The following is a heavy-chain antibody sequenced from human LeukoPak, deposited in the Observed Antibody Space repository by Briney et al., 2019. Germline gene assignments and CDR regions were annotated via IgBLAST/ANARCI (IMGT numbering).Heavy chain of an antibody. J-gene: IGHJ4*02. V-gene: IGHV3-9*01. CDR2: ISWNSGSI. CDR3: AKVGSGRKSVDY. CDR1: GFTFDDYA. D-gene: IGHD3-10*01. Sequence: PGRSLRLSCAASGFTFDDYAMHWVQQAPGKGLEWVSGISWNSGSIGYADSVKGRFTISRDNSKNTLYLQMNSLRAEDTAVYYCAKVGSGRKSVDYWGQGTLVTVSS.